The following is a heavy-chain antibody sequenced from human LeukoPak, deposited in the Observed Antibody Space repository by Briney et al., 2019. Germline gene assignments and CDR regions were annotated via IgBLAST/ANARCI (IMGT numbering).Heavy chain of an antibody. CDR2: IYYSGST. CDR3: ASTTTYYYGSGSQYYFDY. J-gene: IGHJ4*02. V-gene: IGHV4-59*01. CDR1: GGSISSYY. D-gene: IGHD3-10*01. Sequence: PSETLSLTCTVSGGSISSYYWSWIRQPPGKGLEWIGYIYYSGSTNHNPSLKSRVTISVDTSKNQFSLKLSSVTAADTAVYYCASTTTYYYGSGSQYYFDYWGQGTLVTVSS.